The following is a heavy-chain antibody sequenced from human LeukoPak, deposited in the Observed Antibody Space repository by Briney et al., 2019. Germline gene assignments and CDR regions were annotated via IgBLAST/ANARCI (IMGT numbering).Heavy chain of an antibody. Sequence: PGGSLRLSCAASGFTFSSYSMNWVRQAPGKGLEWVSSISSSSSYIYYADSVKGRFTISRDNTKNSLYLQMNSLRAEDTAVYYCARADSGTTYYFDYWGQGTLVTVSS. CDR3: ARADSGTTYYFDY. V-gene: IGHV3-21*01. CDR2: ISSSSSYI. CDR1: GFTFSSYS. J-gene: IGHJ4*02. D-gene: IGHD5-12*01.